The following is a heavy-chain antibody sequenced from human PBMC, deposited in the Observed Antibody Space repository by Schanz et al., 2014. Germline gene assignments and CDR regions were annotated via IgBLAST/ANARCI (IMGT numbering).Heavy chain of an antibody. CDR3: AASSGWPTSSDY. V-gene: IGHV3-48*04. D-gene: IGHD6-19*01. CDR1: GFTFSSYA. Sequence: EVQLLESGGGLVQPGGSLRLSCAASGFTFSSYAMIWVLQAPGKGLEWLSYISDSGTYTNYADSVKGRFTISRDNAKSSLYLQMNSLRVEDTAVYYCAASSGWPTSSDYWGQGTLXTVSS. J-gene: IGHJ4*02. CDR2: ISDSGTYT.